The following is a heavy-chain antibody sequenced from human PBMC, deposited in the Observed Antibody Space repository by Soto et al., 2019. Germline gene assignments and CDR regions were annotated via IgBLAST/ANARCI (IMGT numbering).Heavy chain of an antibody. Sequence: TSETLSLTCTVSGGAISSNYWTWIRQPPGKGLEWIGYVYNSGSTNYNPSLKSRVTISEDTSKSQFPLKVNSMTAADTAVYYCARYRREAVSGYTLDNWGQGILVTVSS. CDR3: ARYRREAVSGYTLDN. D-gene: IGHD1-1*01. J-gene: IGHJ4*02. CDR2: VYNSGST. V-gene: IGHV4-59*01. CDR1: GGAISSNY.